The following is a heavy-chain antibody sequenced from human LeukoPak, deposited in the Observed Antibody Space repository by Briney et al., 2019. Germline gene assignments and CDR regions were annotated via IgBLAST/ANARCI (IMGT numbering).Heavy chain of an antibody. D-gene: IGHD2-15*01. J-gene: IGHJ3*02. CDR1: GFTFSSYA. V-gene: IGHV3-30-3*01. Sequence: GGSLRLSCAASGFTFSSYAMHWVRQAPGKGLEWVAVISYDGSNKYYADSVKGRSTISRDNSKNTLYLQMNSLRAEDTAVYYCARDMRRGYIVVVVAATPKNAFDIWGQGTMVTVSS. CDR2: ISYDGSNK. CDR3: ARDMRRGYIVVVVAATPKNAFDI.